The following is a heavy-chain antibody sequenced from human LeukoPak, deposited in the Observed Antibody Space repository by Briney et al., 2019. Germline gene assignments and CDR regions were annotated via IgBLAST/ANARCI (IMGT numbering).Heavy chain of an antibody. CDR1: GDSVSSNSAA. CDR3: ARGIAVAGTIDA. Sequence: SQTLSLTCAISGDSVSSNSAAWTWIRQSPSRGLQWLGRTYYRSKWYNDYAVSVKSRITINPDTSKNQFSLQLNSVTPEDTAVYFCARGIAVAGTIDAWGQGTLVIVSS. CDR2: TYYRSKWYN. V-gene: IGHV6-1*01. J-gene: IGHJ5*02. D-gene: IGHD6-19*01.